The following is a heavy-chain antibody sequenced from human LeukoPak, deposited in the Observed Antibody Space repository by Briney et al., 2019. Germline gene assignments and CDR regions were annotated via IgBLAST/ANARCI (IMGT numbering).Heavy chain of an antibody. CDR2: IMQDGSEK. D-gene: IGHD3-22*01. CDR1: GFTFSSYW. CDR3: ARDRAYYYDSSGYHNFDY. J-gene: IGHJ4*02. V-gene: IGHV3-7*01. Sequence: GGSLRLSCAASGFTFSSYWMSWVRQAPGKGLEWVANIMQDGSEKYYVDSVKGRFTISRDNAKNSLYLQMNSLRAEDTAVYYCARDRAYYYDSSGYHNFDYWGQGTLVTVSS.